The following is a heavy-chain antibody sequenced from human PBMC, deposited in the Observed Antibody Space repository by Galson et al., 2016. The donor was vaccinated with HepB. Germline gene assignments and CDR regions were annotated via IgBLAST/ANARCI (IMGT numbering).Heavy chain of an antibody. Sequence: PALVQPTQTLTLTRSFSGFSLSTPGVGVGWLRQPPGKALEWLALIYWDDDERYSPSLKSRLTITKDTSENQVVRTMTNMDPGDTGTYYCAHRRPSETGRPPPKYFDSWGQGTLVTVSS. J-gene: IGHJ4*02. CDR1: GFSLSTPGVG. D-gene: IGHD3-9*01. CDR2: IYWDDDE. V-gene: IGHV2-5*02. CDR3: AHRRPSETGRPPPKYFDS.